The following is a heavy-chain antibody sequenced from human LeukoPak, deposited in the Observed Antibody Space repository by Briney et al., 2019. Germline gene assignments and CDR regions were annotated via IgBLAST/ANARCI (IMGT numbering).Heavy chain of an antibody. CDR2: IWYDGSNK. CDR1: GFTFSSYG. CDR3: AKESVTELDY. V-gene: IGHV3-33*06. D-gene: IGHD2-21*02. J-gene: IGHJ4*02. Sequence: GGSLRLSCAASGFTFSSYGMHWVRQAPGKGLEWVAVIWYDGSNKYYADSVKGRFTISRDNSKNTLYLQMNSLRAEDTAVCYCAKESVTELDYWGQGTLVTVSS.